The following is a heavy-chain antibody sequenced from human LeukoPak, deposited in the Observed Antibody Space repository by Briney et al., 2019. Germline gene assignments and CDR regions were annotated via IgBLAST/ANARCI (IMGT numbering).Heavy chain of an antibody. D-gene: IGHD3-22*01. V-gene: IGHV1-2*02. Sequence: ASAKVSCKASGYTFTGYYMHWVRQAPGQGLEWMGWINPNSGGTNYAQKFQGRVTMTRDTSISTAYMELSRLRSDDTAVYYCARGNYHDSSGYYPEAFDIWGQGTMVTVSS. CDR1: GYTFTGYY. CDR2: INPNSGGT. J-gene: IGHJ3*02. CDR3: ARGNYHDSSGYYPEAFDI.